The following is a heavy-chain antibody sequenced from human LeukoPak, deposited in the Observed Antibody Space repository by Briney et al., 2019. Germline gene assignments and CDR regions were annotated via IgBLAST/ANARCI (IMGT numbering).Heavy chain of an antibody. CDR3: ARDRDSSSWFVDY. CDR2: INPSGGST. V-gene: IGHV1-46*01. CDR1: GYTFTSYY. Sequence: ASVKVSCKSSGYTFTSYYVHWVRQAHGQGLEWMGIINPSGGSTSYAQRFQGRVTLTRDTSTSTVYMELSSLRSEDTAVYYCARDRDSSSWFVDYWDQGTLVTVSS. D-gene: IGHD6-13*01. J-gene: IGHJ4*02.